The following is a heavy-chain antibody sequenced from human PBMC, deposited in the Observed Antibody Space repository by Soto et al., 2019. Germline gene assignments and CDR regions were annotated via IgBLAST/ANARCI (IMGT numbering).Heavy chain of an antibody. CDR1: GLTFSSYS. J-gene: IGHJ3*02. Sequence: GGSLRLSCAPSGLTFSSYSMNWVRQAPRKGLEWVSYITSSSSTIYYADSVEGRFTISRDNAKHSLYLQMYSLRDEDTAVYYCARGPTPIKYDFEIWRQGTMVTVSS. V-gene: IGHV3-48*02. CDR3: ARGPTPIKYDFEI. CDR2: ITSSSSTI. D-gene: IGHD2-2*01.